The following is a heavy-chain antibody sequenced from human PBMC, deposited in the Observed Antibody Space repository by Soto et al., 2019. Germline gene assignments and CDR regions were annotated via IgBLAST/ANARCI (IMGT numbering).Heavy chain of an antibody. D-gene: IGHD6-6*01. V-gene: IGHV4-34*01. CDR1: GGSFSGYY. Sequence: SETLSLTCAVYGGSFSGYYWSWIRQPPGKGLEWIGEINHSGSTNYNPSLKSRVTIVVDTSKNQSSLKLRHATAADPAVYYCARGAARRGNDYWGQGTLVTVSS. CDR2: INHSGST. CDR3: ARGAARRGNDY. J-gene: IGHJ4*02.